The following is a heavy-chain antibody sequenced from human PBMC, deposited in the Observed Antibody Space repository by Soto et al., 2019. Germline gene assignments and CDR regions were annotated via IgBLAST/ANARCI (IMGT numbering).Heavy chain of an antibody. CDR1: GGSFSGYY. Sequence: PSETLSLTCAVYGGSFSGYYCSWIRQPPGKGLEWIGEINHSGSTNYNPSLKSRVTISVDTSKNQFSLKLSSVTAADTAVYYCARDRMTTVTKKSRYFDYWGQGTLVTVSS. CDR2: INHSGST. V-gene: IGHV4-34*01. J-gene: IGHJ4*02. D-gene: IGHD4-4*01. CDR3: ARDRMTTVTKKSRYFDY.